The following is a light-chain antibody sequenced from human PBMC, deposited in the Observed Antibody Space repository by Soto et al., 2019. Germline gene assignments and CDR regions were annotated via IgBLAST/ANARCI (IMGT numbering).Light chain of an antibody. J-gene: IGKJ3*01. CDR1: LDINNY. CDR3: QRNNNRPPVT. CDR2: AAS. Sequence: DIQRTESPSSLSASVVDRVTITCRASLDINNYLAWYQQKPGKPPKLLSYAASTFQSGVPARFSGGGSGTDFTLTNNSLQPEDVATSCCQRNNNRPPVTFGPPTKV. V-gene: IGKV1-27*01.